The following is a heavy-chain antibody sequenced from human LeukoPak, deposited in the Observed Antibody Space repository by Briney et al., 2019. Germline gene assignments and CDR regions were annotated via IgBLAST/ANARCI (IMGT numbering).Heavy chain of an antibody. D-gene: IGHD3-10*01. J-gene: IGHJ4*02. CDR3: ARDRAYYGSGSYFPGGC. V-gene: IGHV1-2*02. Sequence: ASVKVSCKAFGYTFTNYGINWVRQAPGQGLEWMGWINPNSGGTNYAQKFQGRVTMTRDTSISTAYMELSRLRSDDTAAYYCARDRAYYGSGSYFPGGCWGQGTLVTVSS. CDR1: GYTFTNYG. CDR2: INPNSGGT.